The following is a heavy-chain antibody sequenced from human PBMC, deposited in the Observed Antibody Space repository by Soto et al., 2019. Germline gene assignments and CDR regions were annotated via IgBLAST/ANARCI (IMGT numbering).Heavy chain of an antibody. D-gene: IGHD6-13*01. J-gene: IGHJ6*02. CDR2: ISYDGSNK. CDR1: GFTFSSYA. CDR3: ARESRIAGYYYGMDV. Sequence: PXGSLGLSCAASGFTFSSYAMHGVRQAPGKGLEWVAVISYDGSNKYYADSVKGRFTISRDNSENTLYLQMNSLRAEDTAVYYCARESRIAGYYYGMDVWGQGTTVNVSS. V-gene: IGHV3-30-3*01.